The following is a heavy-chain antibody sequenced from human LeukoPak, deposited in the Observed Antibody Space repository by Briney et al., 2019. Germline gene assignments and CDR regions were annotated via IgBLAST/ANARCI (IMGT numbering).Heavy chain of an antibody. Sequence: SETLSLTCTVSGGSISSYYWSWIRQPPGKGLDWIGYIYYSGSTNYNPSLKSRVTISVDTSKNQFSLKLSSVTAADTAVYYCARDSAYQLLSTSYYYYGMDVCGQGTTVTVS. CDR2: IYYSGST. V-gene: IGHV4-59*01. CDR1: GGSISSYY. CDR3: ARDSAYQLLSTSYYYYGMDV. D-gene: IGHD2-2*01. J-gene: IGHJ6*02.